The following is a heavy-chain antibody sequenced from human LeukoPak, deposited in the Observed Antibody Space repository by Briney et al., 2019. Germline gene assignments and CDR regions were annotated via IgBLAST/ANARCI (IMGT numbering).Heavy chain of an antibody. J-gene: IGHJ4*02. D-gene: IGHD5-24*01. CDR3: ARATPGGLHGYSFDY. CDR1: RYTFKNYD. Sequence: GASVKVSCKASRYTFKNYDINWVRQATGQGLEWMGWMNPNSGNTGFAQKFQDRVSMTRDTSINTAYMELTSLRSGDTAVHYCARATPGGLHGYSFDYWGQGTVVTVSS. V-gene: IGHV1-8*02. CDR2: MNPNSGNT.